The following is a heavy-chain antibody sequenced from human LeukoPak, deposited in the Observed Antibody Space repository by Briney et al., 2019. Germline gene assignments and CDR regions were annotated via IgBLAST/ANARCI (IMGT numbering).Heavy chain of an antibody. V-gene: IGHV1-18*01. D-gene: IGHD3-22*01. CDR2: ISAYNGNT. CDR3: ARDSHPVITLPYYYYYGMDV. CDR1: GYTFISYA. J-gene: IGHJ6*02. Sequence: GASVKVSCKASGYTFISYAIHWVRQAPGQGLEWMGWISAYNGNTNYAQKLQGRVTMTTDTSTSTAYMELRSLRSDDTAVYYCARDSHPVITLPYYYYYGMDVWGRGTTVTVSS.